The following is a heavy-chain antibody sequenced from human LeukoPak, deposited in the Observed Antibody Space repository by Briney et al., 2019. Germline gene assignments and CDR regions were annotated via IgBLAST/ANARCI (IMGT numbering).Heavy chain of an antibody. Sequence: GGSLRLSCAASGFIFWNSAMTWVRQAPGKGLVWVSTISGFGGRTFYADSVKGRFTISRDNSKNTLYLQMNSLRAEDTAVYYCAKDWGYYDILTGLQYWGQGTLVTVSS. D-gene: IGHD3-9*01. CDR3: AKDWGYYDILTGLQY. J-gene: IGHJ4*02. CDR1: GFIFWNSA. CDR2: ISGFGGRT. V-gene: IGHV3-23*01.